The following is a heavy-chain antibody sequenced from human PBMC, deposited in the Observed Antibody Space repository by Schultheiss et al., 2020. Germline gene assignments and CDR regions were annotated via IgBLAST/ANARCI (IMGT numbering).Heavy chain of an antibody. J-gene: IGHJ4*02. D-gene: IGHD1-26*01. CDR2: ISSSGSTI. CDR3: ARDSGSYYFDY. CDR1: GFTFNDYY. Sequence: GGSLRLSCAVSGFTFNDYYMTWIRQAPGKGLEWVSYISSSGSTIYYADSVKGRFTISRDNAKNSLYLQMNSLRAEDTAVYYCARDSGSYYFDYWGQGTLVTVSS. V-gene: IGHV3-11*04.